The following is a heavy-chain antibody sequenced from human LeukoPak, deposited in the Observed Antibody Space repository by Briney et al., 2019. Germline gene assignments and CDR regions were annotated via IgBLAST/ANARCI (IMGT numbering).Heavy chain of an antibody. CDR2: INPNSGGT. V-gene: IGHV1-2*02. CDR3: ARGAQVVVVPAAAFDI. D-gene: IGHD2-2*01. Sequence: ASVKVSCKASGYTFTGYYMHWVRQAPGQGLEWMGWINPNSGGTNYAQKFQGRVTMTRDTSISTAYMELSRLRSDDTAVYYCARGAQVVVVPAAAFDIWGQGTMVTVSS. J-gene: IGHJ3*02. CDR1: GYTFTGYY.